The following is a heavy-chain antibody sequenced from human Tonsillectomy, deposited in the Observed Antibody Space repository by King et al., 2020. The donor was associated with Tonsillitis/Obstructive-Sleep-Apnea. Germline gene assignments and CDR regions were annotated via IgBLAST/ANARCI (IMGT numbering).Heavy chain of an antibody. CDR3: VRDVYTIYTGMGY. V-gene: IGHV1-2*06. Sequence: QLVQSGAEVKKPGASVTVSCKASGYTFTDYYMHWVRQAPGQGLEWMGRLNPNSGDTKYAQNFQGRVTMTRDTSTSTAYMELSRLRSADTAVYYCVRDVYTIYTGMGYWGQGTLVTVSS. CDR1: GYTFTDYY. J-gene: IGHJ4*02. D-gene: IGHD2-2*02. CDR2: LNPNSGDT.